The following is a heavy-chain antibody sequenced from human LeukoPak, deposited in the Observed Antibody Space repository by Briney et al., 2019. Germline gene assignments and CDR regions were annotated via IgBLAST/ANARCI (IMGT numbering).Heavy chain of an antibody. Sequence: PGGSLRLSCAASGFTVSNNYMSWVRQAPGRGLEWVSIIHSGGSTYYADSVKGRFTISRDNSKNTLYLQMNSLRAEDTAVYYCARDQNWNYEEGYFDYWGQGTLVTVSS. J-gene: IGHJ4*02. CDR2: IHSGGST. CDR3: ARDQNWNYEEGYFDY. CDR1: GFTVSNNY. D-gene: IGHD1-7*01. V-gene: IGHV3-66*01.